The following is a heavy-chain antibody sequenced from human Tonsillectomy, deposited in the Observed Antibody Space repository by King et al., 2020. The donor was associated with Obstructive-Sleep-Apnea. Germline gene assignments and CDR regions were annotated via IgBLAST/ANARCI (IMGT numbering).Heavy chain of an antibody. CDR1: GGSISSGGYY. V-gene: IGHV4-31*03. Sequence: QLQESGPGLVKPSQTLSPTCTVSGGSISSGGYYWSWMRQHPGRGLEWIWYIYYNGTTYHNPSLKCRVTMSVDTSKNQFSLKVRSVTAADTAVYYCARDNGANCSSTSCYSAPYYYFGMDVWGQGTTVTVSS. J-gene: IGHJ6*02. CDR2: IYYNGTT. D-gene: IGHD2-2*01. CDR3: ARDNGANCSSTSCYSAPYYYFGMDV.